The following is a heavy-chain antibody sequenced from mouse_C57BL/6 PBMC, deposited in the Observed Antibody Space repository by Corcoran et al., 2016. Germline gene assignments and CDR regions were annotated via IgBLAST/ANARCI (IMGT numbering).Heavy chain of an antibody. CDR3: ARLLRYGNYGGYFDV. D-gene: IGHD2-10*02. Sequence: QVQLQQSGAELVKPGASVKISCKASGYAFSSYWMNWVKQRPGKGLEWIGQIYPGDGDTNYNGKFKGKATLTADKSSSTAYMQLSSLTSEDSAVYFCARLLRYGNYGGYFDVWGTGTTVTVSS. J-gene: IGHJ1*03. V-gene: IGHV1-80*01. CDR1: GYAFSSYW. CDR2: IYPGDGDT.